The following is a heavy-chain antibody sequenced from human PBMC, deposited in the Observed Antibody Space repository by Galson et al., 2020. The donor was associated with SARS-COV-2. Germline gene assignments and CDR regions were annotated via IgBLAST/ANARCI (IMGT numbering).Heavy chain of an antibody. CDR2: VSYSWSA. V-gene: IGHV4-59*08. Sequence: ETSETLSLTCTVTRGSISGHYWSWIRQPPGKGLEWLGYVSYSWSANYNPSLKSRVTISLDTPKKQFSLKVKSATAADTAVYYCAKLAEGRRTSEDYWGQGTLVTVSS. D-gene: IGHD3-3*02. CDR3: AKLAEGRRTSEDY. J-gene: IGHJ4*02. CDR1: RGSISGHY.